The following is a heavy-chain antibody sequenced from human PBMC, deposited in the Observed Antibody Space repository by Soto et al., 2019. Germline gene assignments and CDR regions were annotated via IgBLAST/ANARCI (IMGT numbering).Heavy chain of an antibody. CDR2: IRGSGGRT. CDR1: GFTFSNYA. Sequence: EVQLLESGGGLVQPGGSLRLSCAASGFTFSNYAMSWVRQAPGKGLEWVSAIRGSGGRTFYADSVKVRFTISRDNSKSTLYLQMKSLRAEDTAVYYCTSMVPPDSWGQGTLVTVSS. D-gene: IGHD5-18*01. J-gene: IGHJ4*02. CDR3: TSMVPPDS. V-gene: IGHV3-23*01.